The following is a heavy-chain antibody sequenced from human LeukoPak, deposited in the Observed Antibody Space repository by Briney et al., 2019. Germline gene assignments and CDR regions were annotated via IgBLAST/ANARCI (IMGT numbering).Heavy chain of an antibody. V-gene: IGHV3-23*01. J-gene: IGHJ4*02. D-gene: IGHD6-19*01. Sequence: GGSLRLSCAVSGFSVSSFGMSWLRQAPGKGLEWISAISLNGETTWYADSVKGRFTISRDNSKNTLYLQLTSLRAEDTAVYYCAQGFSSGWYPYWGQGSLVSVSS. CDR1: GFSVSSFG. CDR2: ISLNGETT. CDR3: AQGFSSGWYPY.